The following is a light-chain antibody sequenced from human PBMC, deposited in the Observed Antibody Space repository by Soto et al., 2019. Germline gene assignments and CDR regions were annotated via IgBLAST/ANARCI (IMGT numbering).Light chain of an antibody. V-gene: IGKV1-5*03. J-gene: IGKJ3*01. CDR1: QSISDW. CDR3: QQYDTFSI. Sequence: DIQMTQSPSTLSASVGDRVTITCRASQSISDWLAWYQQKPGKAPKLLIYKASILQSGVPSRFSGSGSETEFTLTISRLQPDDFATYYCQQYDTFSIFGPGTKVDVK. CDR2: KAS.